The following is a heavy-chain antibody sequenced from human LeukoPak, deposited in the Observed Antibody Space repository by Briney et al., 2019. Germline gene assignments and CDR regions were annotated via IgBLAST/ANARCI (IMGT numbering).Heavy chain of an antibody. CDR1: GYSFTNYW. CDR2: INPGDSDT. J-gene: IGHJ4*02. D-gene: IGHD2-8*02. Sequence: GESLKISCKGSGYSFTNYWIGWVRQMPGEGLEWMGIINPGDSDTRYIPSFQGQVTISADKSITTAYLQWSSLRASDTAMYYCVRHGPYERTGYYWGQGTLVTVSS. CDR3: VRHGPYERTGYY. V-gene: IGHV5-51*01.